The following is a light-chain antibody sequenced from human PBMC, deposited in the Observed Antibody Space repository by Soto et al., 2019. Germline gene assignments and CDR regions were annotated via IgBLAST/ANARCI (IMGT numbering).Light chain of an antibody. CDR3: QQYDNLPLT. CDR1: QDISSN. CDR2: DAS. J-gene: IGKJ4*01. Sequence: DIQLTQSPSFLSASVGDRVTITCRASQDISSNLAWYQQKPGKAPKLLIYDASNLETGVPSRFSGSGSGTDFTFTISSLQPEDIATYYCQQYDNLPLTFGGGTKVDIK. V-gene: IGKV1-33*01.